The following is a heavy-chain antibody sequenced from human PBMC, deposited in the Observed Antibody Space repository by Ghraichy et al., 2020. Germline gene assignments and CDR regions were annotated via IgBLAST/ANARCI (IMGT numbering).Heavy chain of an antibody. Sequence: SETLSLTCAVSGYSISSGYWWGWIQQPPGKGLEWVGYIYSSGGTYYNPSLKSRITMSVDTSKNQFSLNLRSVTAVDSGIYFCAKYNSSPDAHYFDSWGQGILVTVSS. CDR3: AKYNSSPDAHYFDS. CDR1: GYSISSGYW. CDR2: IYSSGGT. J-gene: IGHJ4*02. D-gene: IGHD6-13*01. V-gene: IGHV4-28*04.